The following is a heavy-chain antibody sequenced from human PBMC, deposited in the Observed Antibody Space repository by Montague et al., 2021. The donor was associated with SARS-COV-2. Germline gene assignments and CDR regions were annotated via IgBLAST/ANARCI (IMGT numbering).Heavy chain of an antibody. J-gene: IGHJ6*02. CDR3: ARGRTVTTFYYYYYYGMDV. Sequence: SETLSLTCAVYGGSFSGYYWSWIRQPPGKGLEWIGEINHSGSTNXXPSLKSRVTISVDTSKNQFSLKLSSVTAADTAVYYYARGRTVTTFYYYYYYGMDVWGQGTTVTVSS. CDR2: INHSGST. V-gene: IGHV4-34*01. CDR1: GGSFSGYY. D-gene: IGHD4-17*01.